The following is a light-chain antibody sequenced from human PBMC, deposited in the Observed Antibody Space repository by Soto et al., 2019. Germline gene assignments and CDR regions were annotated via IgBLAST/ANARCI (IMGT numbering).Light chain of an antibody. V-gene: IGKV1-17*01. Sequence: DIQLTQSPSSLSASVGDRVTITCRASQDIRSDLGWYQQKPGKAPKRLIYAVSSLQSGVPRRFSGSGSGAEFTLTISSLQPEDSATYYCLQHNSYPRLSFGGGTKVDI. CDR3: LQHNSYPRLS. J-gene: IGKJ4*01. CDR2: AVS. CDR1: QDIRSD.